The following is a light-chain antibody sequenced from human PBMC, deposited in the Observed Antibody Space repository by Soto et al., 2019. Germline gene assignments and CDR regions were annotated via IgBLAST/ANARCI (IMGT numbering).Light chain of an antibody. CDR3: NSYTSKSTGV. CDR1: SSDVGGYNY. CDR2: EVS. Sequence: QSVLTQPASVSGSPGQSITISCTGTSSDVGGYNYVSWYQQHPGKAPKLIIYEVSNRPSGVSNRFSGSKSGNTASLTISGXQAEDEXXYYCNSYTSKSTGVFGTGTKVTVL. V-gene: IGLV2-14*01. J-gene: IGLJ1*01.